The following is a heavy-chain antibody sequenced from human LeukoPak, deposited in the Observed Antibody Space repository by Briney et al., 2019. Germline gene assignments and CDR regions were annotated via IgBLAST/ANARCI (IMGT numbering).Heavy chain of an antibody. CDR2: ISSSSSYI. CDR3: AKDQSQWELLVRGAFDY. D-gene: IGHD1-26*01. V-gene: IGHV3-21*01. CDR1: GFTFSSYS. Sequence: PGGSLRLSCAASGFTFSSYSMNWVRQAPGKGLEWVSSISSSSSYIYYADSVKGRFTISRDNSKNTLYLQMNSLRAEDTAVYYCAKDQSQWELLVRGAFDYWGQGTLVTVSS. J-gene: IGHJ4*02.